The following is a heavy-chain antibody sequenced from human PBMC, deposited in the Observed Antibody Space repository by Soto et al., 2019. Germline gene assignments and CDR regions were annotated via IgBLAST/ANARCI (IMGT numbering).Heavy chain of an antibody. Sequence: SETLSLTCTVSGDSISTFYWGWMRQSPGKELKWIGYVYYTGSTNYNPSLKSRVTISVDRSKNQFSLKLTSANAADTAVYYCARGRTVRNYADDSSDYFYFFDYWGQGTQVTVSS. V-gene: IGHV4-59*01. CDR2: VYYTGST. D-gene: IGHD3-22*01. CDR1: GDSISTFY. J-gene: IGHJ4*02. CDR3: ARGRTVRNYADDSSDYFYFFDY.